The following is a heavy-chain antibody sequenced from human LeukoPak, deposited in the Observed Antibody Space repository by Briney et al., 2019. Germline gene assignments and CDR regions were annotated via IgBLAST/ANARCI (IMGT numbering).Heavy chain of an antibody. D-gene: IGHD4-11*01. J-gene: IGHJ4*02. CDR1: GGSFSGYY. CDR2: INHSGST. CDR3: ARARLQSPFDY. V-gene: IGHV4-34*01. Sequence: SETMSLTCAVYGGSFSGYYWSWIRQPPGKGLEWIGEINHSGSTNYNPSLKSRVTISVDTSKNQFSLKLSSVTAADTAVYYCARARLQSPFDYWGQGTLVTVSS.